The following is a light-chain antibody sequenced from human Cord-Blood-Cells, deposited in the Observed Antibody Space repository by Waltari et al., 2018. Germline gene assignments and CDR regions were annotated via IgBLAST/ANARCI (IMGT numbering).Light chain of an antibody. CDR1: SRDVGGYNY. V-gene: IGLV2-8*01. CDR3: SSYAGSNNVV. Sequence: QSALTQPPSASGSPGQSVTISCTGTSRDVGGYNYVSWYQQHPGKAPKLMIYEVSKRPSGVPDRFSGSKSGNTASLTVSGLQAEDEADYYCSSYAGSNNVVFGGGTKLTV. CDR2: EVS. J-gene: IGLJ2*01.